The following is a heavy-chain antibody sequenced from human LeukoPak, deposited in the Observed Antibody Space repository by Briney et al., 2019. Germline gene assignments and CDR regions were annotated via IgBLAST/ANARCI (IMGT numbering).Heavy chain of an antibody. CDR2: INPDSGGT. D-gene: IGHD3-10*01. V-gene: IGHV1-2*02. CDR3: ARLGGAQGYYYRSGSNHYFDH. Sequence: GASVKVSCKTSGFTFVGHYMHWVRQAPGQGLEWMGWINPDSGGTDYPQKFRGRVTMTRDTPSNTLYMELSSLRSDDTAVYYCARLGGAQGYYYRSGSNHYFDHWGQGTLVTVSS. J-gene: IGHJ4*02. CDR1: GFTFVGHY.